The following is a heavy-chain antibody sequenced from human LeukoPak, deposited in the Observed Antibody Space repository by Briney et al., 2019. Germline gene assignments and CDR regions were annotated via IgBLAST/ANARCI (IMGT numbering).Heavy chain of an antibody. CDR3: ARDRRRWLQLSGDMDV. Sequence: GGSLRLSCAASGFTFSSYGMHWVRQAPGKGLEWVAFIRYDGSNKYYADSVKGRFTISRDNSKNTLYLQMNSLRAEDTAVYYCARDRRRWLQLSGDMDVWGKGTTVTISS. CDR2: IRYDGSNK. J-gene: IGHJ6*03. V-gene: IGHV3-30*02. CDR1: GFTFSSYG. D-gene: IGHD5-24*01.